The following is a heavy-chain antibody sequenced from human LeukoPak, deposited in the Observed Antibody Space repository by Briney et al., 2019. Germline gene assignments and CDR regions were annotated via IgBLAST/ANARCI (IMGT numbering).Heavy chain of an antibody. CDR3: ASGDYGDPPLNY. Sequence: ASVKVSCKASGYTFTSYDINWVRQAPGQGLQWMGWINPNTGGTNYAQKFQGRVTMTRDTSISTAYMELSRLRSDDTAVYYCASGDYGDPPLNYWGQGTLVTVSS. CDR1: GYTFTSYD. CDR2: INPNTGGT. D-gene: IGHD4/OR15-4a*01. V-gene: IGHV1-2*02. J-gene: IGHJ4*02.